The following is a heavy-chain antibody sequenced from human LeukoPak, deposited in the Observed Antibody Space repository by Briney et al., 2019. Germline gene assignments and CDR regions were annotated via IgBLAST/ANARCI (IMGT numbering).Heavy chain of an antibody. D-gene: IGHD3-3*01. CDR1: GGSISSSNW. V-gene: IGHV4-4*02. CDR2: IYHSGST. Sequence: SETLSLTCTVSGGSISSSNWWSWVRQPPGKGLEWIGEIYHSGSTNYNPSLKGRVTISVDKSKNQFSLKLSSVTAADTAVYYCASRSITIFGVVIVWGQGTLVTVSS. J-gene: IGHJ4*02. CDR3: ASRSITIFGVVIV.